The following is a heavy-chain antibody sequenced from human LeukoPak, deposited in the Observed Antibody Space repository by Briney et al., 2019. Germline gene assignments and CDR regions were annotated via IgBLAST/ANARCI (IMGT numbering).Heavy chain of an antibody. J-gene: IGHJ4*02. CDR2: VRASGGST. CDR1: GFTFSIYA. CDR3: AKLTVVDY. D-gene: IGHD4-23*01. Sequence: GSLILSFAASGFTFSIYAMNWVRPAPGKGLEWISTVRASGGSTYYTDSIKGRFTISRDNSKNTLYLQMNSLRADDTAVYYCAKLTVVDYWGQGTLVTVSS. V-gene: IGHV3-23*01.